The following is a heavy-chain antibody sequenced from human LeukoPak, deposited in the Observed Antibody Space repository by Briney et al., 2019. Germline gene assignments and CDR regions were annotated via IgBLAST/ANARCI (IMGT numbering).Heavy chain of an antibody. D-gene: IGHD4-23*01. J-gene: IGHJ6*03. CDR2: IRYDGSNK. CDR1: GFTFSSCG. Sequence: GGSLRLSCAASGFTFSSCGMHWVRQAPGKGLEWVAFIRYDGSNKYFADSVKGRFTISRDNSKNTLYLQMNSLRAEDTAVYYCAKVKWEDSAGNSDYYYYMDVWGKGTTVTVSS. V-gene: IGHV3-30*02. CDR3: AKVKWEDSAGNSDYYYYMDV.